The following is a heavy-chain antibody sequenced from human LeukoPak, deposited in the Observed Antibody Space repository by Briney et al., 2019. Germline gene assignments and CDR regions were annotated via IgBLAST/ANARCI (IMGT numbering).Heavy chain of an antibody. Sequence: TPSETLSLTCTVSGGSISSYYWSWIRQPPGKGLEWIGYIYYSGSTNYNPSLESRVTISVDTSKNQFSLKLSSVTAADTAVYYCARATTAYCTGGICPNFDYWGQGTLVTVSS. CDR2: IYYSGST. D-gene: IGHD2-8*02. CDR1: GGSISSYY. V-gene: IGHV4-59*01. CDR3: ARATTAYCTGGICPNFDY. J-gene: IGHJ4*02.